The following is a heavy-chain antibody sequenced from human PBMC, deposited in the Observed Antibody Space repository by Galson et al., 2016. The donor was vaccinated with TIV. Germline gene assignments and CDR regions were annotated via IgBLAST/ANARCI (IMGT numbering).Heavy chain of an antibody. Sequence: LTCTVSGDSLRSSNYFWAWIRQPPGKGLEWIASIFYSGGTYYSPSLKNRLTTSVDTSKNQVSLRLSAVTAADTAVYYCARHLGVGDYDNSGYPDYFDSWGQGTLVTVSS. D-gene: IGHD3-22*01. CDR2: IFYSGGT. V-gene: IGHV4-39*07. CDR1: GDSLRSSNYF. CDR3: ARHLGVGDYDNSGYPDYFDS. J-gene: IGHJ4*01.